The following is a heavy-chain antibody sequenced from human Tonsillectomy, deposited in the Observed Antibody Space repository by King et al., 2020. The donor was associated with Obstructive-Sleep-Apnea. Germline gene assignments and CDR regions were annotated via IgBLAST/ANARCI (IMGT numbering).Heavy chain of an antibody. CDR3: SADVGHFQVYGKFDY. CDR2: IFLAVGTP. D-gene: IGHD2-8*01. Sequence: QLVESGPEVKKPGTSVRVSCKASGFTFSTSAVQWVRQARGQRLEWIGWIFLAVGTPTNAGKFKERASLTGDMSTSTVYLDLSSRGSEDTAVYYGSADVGHFQVYGKFDYWGPGTLVTVSS. J-gene: IGHJ4*02. V-gene: IGHV1-58*01. CDR1: GFTFSTSA.